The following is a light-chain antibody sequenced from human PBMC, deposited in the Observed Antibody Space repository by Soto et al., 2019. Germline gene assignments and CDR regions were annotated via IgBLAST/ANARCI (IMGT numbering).Light chain of an antibody. V-gene: IGKV1-17*01. CDR3: LQHSSHPPT. CDR2: AAS. J-gene: IGKJ1*01. Sequence: DIQMTQSPSSLSASVGDRVTITCRATQDIRIDLGWYQQKPGKAPKRLIYAASRLQSGVPSRFSGSGSGTEFTLTISSLQPEDFATYYCLQHSSHPPTFGRGTKVEIK. CDR1: QDIRID.